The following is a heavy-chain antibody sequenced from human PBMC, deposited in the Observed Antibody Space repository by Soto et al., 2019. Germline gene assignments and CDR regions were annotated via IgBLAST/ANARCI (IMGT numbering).Heavy chain of an antibody. J-gene: IGHJ5*02. CDR1: GGSISSGGYS. CDR3: ARKGSTSLIGNWFDP. CDR2: IYHSGST. Sequence: QLQLQESGSGLVKPSQTLSLTCAVSGGSISSGGYSWSWIRQPPGKGLEWIAYIYHSGSTYYNPSLKSRVTISVDRCKNQFSLKLSSVTAADTAVYYCARKGSTSLIGNWFDPWGQGTLVTVSS. D-gene: IGHD2-2*01. V-gene: IGHV4-30-2*01.